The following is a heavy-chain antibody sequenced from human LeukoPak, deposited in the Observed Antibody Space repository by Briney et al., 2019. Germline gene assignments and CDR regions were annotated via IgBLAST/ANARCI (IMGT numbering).Heavy chain of an antibody. V-gene: IGHV3-30*18. CDR3: AKRFHEDGAFFDY. CDR1: GFTFSSYD. J-gene: IGHJ4*01. CDR2: ISKDGSHK. D-gene: IGHD4/OR15-4a*01. Sequence: PGGSLRLSCAASGFTFSSYDMFWVRQAPGKGPEWVAVISKDGSHKYYPDSVKGRFTISRDNSENTLDLQMNSLRVDDTAVYYCAKRFHEDGAFFDYWGHGTLVTVSS.